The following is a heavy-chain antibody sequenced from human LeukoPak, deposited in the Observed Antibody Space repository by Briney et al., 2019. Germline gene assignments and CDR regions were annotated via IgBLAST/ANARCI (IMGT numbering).Heavy chain of an antibody. CDR1: GFTFSSYT. J-gene: IGHJ4*02. D-gene: IGHD6-13*01. Sequence: KTGGSLRLSCAASGFTFSSYTMNWVRQAPGKGLEWVSSISSSSYYIYYADSVKGRFTISRDNAKNSLFLQVNSLRAEDTAVYYCARDIATAGHLAFDYWGQGALVTVSS. CDR2: ISSSSYYI. V-gene: IGHV3-21*01. CDR3: ARDIATAGHLAFDY.